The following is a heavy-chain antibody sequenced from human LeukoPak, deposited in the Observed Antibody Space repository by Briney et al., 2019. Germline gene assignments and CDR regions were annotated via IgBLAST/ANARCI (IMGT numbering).Heavy chain of an antibody. CDR2: IYPGDSDT. CDR3: ARPPLGALDAFDI. V-gene: IGHV5-51*01. CDR1: GYSFTSYW. J-gene: IGHJ3*02. D-gene: IGHD3-16*01. Sequence: PGESLKISCKGYGYSFTSYWIGWVRQMPGKGLEWMGIIYPGDSDTRYSPSFQGQVTISADKSISTAYLQWSSLKASDTAMYYCARPPLGALDAFDIWGQGTMVTVSS.